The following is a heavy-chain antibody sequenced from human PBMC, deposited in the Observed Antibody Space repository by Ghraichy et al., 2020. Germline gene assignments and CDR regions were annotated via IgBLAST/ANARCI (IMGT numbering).Heavy chain of an antibody. Sequence: GGSLRLSCAASGFTFSSYSMNWFRQAPGKGLEWVSYISSSSTIYYADSVKGRFTISRDNAKNSLYLQMNSLRDEDTAVYYCARDHYYDSSGYPDYWGQGTLVTVSS. D-gene: IGHD3-22*01. J-gene: IGHJ4*02. CDR2: ISSSSTI. CDR3: ARDHYYDSSGYPDY. CDR1: GFTFSSYS. V-gene: IGHV3-48*02.